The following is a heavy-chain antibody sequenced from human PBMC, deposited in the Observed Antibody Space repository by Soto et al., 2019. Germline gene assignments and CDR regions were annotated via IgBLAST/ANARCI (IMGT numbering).Heavy chain of an antibody. J-gene: IGHJ3*02. Sequence: EVQLLESGGGLVQPGGSLRLSCAASGFTFSTHAMIWVRQAPGKGLNWVSTVDVGGGSTYYTDSVKGRFTVSRDNSKNTGYPPLTSRRAEDTAIYFCARDSGPAGGGDCGIWGQGTMVTVSS. CDR3: ARDSGPAGGGDCGI. V-gene: IGHV3-23*01. D-gene: IGHD2-21*01. CDR2: VDVGGGST. CDR1: GFTFSTHA.